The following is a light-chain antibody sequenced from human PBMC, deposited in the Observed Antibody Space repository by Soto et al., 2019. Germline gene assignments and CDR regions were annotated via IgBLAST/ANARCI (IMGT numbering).Light chain of an antibody. CDR2: DVS. Sequence: QSALTQPASVSGSPGQSITISCTGTSSDVGGYNYVSWYQQHPGKAPKLMIYDVSNRPSGVSNRFSGSKSGNTASLTISGLQAEDEADYYCSSYTRSSPYGFGTGTKVTVL. V-gene: IGLV2-14*01. CDR3: SSYTRSSPYG. J-gene: IGLJ1*01. CDR1: SSDVGGYNY.